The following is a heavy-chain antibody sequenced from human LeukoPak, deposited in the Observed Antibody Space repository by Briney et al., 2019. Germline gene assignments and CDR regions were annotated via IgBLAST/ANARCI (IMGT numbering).Heavy chain of an antibody. CDR1: GFNFNYFA. CDR3: SRIKYGGNSGYHFDY. V-gene: IGHV3-23*01. CDR2: IGDSGSGG. D-gene: IGHD4-23*01. J-gene: IGHJ4*02. Sequence: PGGSLRLSCSASGFNFNYFAMSWIRQAPGKRLEWVSTIGDSGSGGSYADSVRGRLTISRDSSKNMVYLQMYSLRVDDSAVYYCSRIKYGGNSGYHFDYWGQGTLVTVSS.